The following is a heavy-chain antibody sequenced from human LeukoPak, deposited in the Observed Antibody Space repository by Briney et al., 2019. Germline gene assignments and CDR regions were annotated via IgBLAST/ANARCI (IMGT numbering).Heavy chain of an antibody. J-gene: IGHJ5*02. D-gene: IGHD6-13*01. CDR2: IWYDASNK. CDR3: VRGVGVSRFNYFDP. Sequence: PGRSLTLSCAASGFTFSSFGMHWVRQAPGKGVEWVAVIWYDASNKYYADSVKGRFTISRDNSKNTLFLQMNSLRDDDTAVYYCVRGVGVSRFNYFDPWGQGTLVIVSS. V-gene: IGHV3-33*01. CDR1: GFTFSSFG.